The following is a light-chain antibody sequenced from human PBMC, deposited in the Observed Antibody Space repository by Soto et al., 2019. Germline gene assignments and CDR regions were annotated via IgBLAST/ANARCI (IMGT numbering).Light chain of an antibody. CDR3: QQYKNWPPLT. V-gene: IGKV3-15*01. J-gene: IGKJ4*01. CDR1: QSVSYN. Sequence: EIVMTQSPATVSVSPGETATLSCRASQSVSYNLAWYQQKPGQGLRLLIYGAFTRATGIPARFSGSGSGTEFTLTICSLQSEDFAVYYCQQYKNWPPLTFGGGTKVEIK. CDR2: GAF.